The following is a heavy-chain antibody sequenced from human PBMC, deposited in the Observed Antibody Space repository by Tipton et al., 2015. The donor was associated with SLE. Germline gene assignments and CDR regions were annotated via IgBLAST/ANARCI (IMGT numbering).Heavy chain of an antibody. V-gene: IGHV3-7*01. J-gene: IGHJ5*02. D-gene: IGHD2-21*01. CDR3: TRTFFGDSS. CDR2: IKQDGSDK. Sequence: GSLRLSCAASGFTFSIYSMTWVRQAPGKGLEWVATIKQDGSDKYYVASVKGRFTVSRDNANNSLYLQMNSLRAEDTAVYYCTRTFFGDSSWGQGTRVTVSS. CDR1: GFTFSIYS.